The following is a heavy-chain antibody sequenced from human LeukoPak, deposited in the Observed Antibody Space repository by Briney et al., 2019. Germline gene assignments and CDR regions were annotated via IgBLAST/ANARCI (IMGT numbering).Heavy chain of an antibody. J-gene: IGHJ4*02. D-gene: IGHD6-13*01. CDR1: GLTFSSYW. V-gene: IGHV3-7*01. CDR2: IKPDGSGK. CDR3: ARCAVAAAGDY. Sequence: GGSLRLSCAASGLTFSSYWMSWVRQAPGKGPEWVANIKPDGSGKYYVDSVKGRFTISRDNAENSLFLHMNSLRAEDTAVYYCARCAVAAAGDYWGRGTLVAVSS.